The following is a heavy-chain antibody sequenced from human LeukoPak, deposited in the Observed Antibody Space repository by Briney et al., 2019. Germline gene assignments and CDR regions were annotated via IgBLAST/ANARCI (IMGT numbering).Heavy chain of an antibody. V-gene: IGHV4-59*01. Sequence: SETLSLTCTVSGRSISSYYWSWIRQPPGKGLEGSGYIYYSGSTNYNPSLKSRVTISVATYKNQFSLKLRSVTAADTAVYYCARDRGSGYDSNWFDPWGQGTLVTVSS. CDR1: GRSISSYY. J-gene: IGHJ5*02. D-gene: IGHD5-12*01. CDR3: ARDRGSGYDSNWFDP. CDR2: IYYSGST.